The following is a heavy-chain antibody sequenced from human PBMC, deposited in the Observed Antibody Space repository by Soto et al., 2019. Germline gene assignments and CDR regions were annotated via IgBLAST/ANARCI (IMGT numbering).Heavy chain of an antibody. J-gene: IGHJ4*02. V-gene: IGHV2-5*02. CDR1: GFSLSTSGVG. CDR2: IYWDDDK. Sequence: SGPTLVNPTQTLTLTCTFSGFSLSTSGVGVGWIRQPPGKALEWLALIYWDDDKRYSPFLKSRLTITKDTSKNQVVLTMTNMDPVDTAIYYFSPFFGVDTGGVILMTDYWGQGTLVTVSS. CDR3: SPFFGVDTGGVILMTDY. D-gene: IGHD3-3*01.